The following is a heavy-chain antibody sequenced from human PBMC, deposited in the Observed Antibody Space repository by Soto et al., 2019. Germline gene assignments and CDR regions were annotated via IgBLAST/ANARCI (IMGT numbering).Heavy chain of an antibody. CDR1: GYTFTSYT. CDR3: AGGGGWVGEASFDS. CDR2: INAGNGRE. J-gene: IGHJ4*02. Sequence: QVQLEQSGAEVKKPGASVKVSCKTSGYTFTSYTLHWVRQAPGQGLEWMGWINAGNGREKYSQRFQDRVSLSTDKSATPANMELRRPRSEDRALYYWAGGGGWVGEASFDSWGQGTLVTVSS. D-gene: IGHD3-10*01. V-gene: IGHV1-3*01.